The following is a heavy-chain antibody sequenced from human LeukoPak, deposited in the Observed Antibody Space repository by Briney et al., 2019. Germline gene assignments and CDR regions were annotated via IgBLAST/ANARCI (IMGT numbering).Heavy chain of an antibody. CDR2: ISYDGSNK. J-gene: IGHJ6*03. V-gene: IGHV3-30*04. Sequence: PGGSLRLSCAASGFTFSSYAMHWVRQAPGKGLEWVAVISYDGSNKYYADSVKGRFTISRDNSKNTLYLQMNSLRAEDTAVYYCARDGVSSIAANFYYYYMDVWGKGTTVTVSS. D-gene: IGHD6-6*01. CDR1: GFTFSSYA. CDR3: ARDGVSSIAANFYYYYMDV.